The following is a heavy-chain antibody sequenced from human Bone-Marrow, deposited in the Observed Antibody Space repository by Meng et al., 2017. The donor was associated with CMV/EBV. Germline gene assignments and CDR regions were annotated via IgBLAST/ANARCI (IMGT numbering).Heavy chain of an antibody. CDR1: GFTFRNYA. CDR3: ASEDSWGY. J-gene: IGHJ4*02. Sequence: LGLACVASGFTFRNYAMHWVRQAPGKGLEWVAVISYDGSKIYYADSVKGRFTISRDNSKNTLYLQMNSLGVEDTAVYYCASEDSWGYWGQGTLVTVSS. V-gene: IGHV3-30-3*01. D-gene: IGHD3-16*01. CDR2: ISYDGSKI.